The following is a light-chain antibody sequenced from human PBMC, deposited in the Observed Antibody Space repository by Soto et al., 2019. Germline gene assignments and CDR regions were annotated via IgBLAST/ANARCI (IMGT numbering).Light chain of an antibody. Sequence: EILMTQSPATLSVSPGERATLSRRASQSVSSNLAWYQQKPGQAPRLLIYGASTRATGIPARFSGSGSGTEFTLTISSLQSEDFAVYYCQQYNNWPPAWTFGQGTKV. CDR2: GAS. J-gene: IGKJ1*01. CDR1: QSVSSN. V-gene: IGKV3-15*01. CDR3: QQYNNWPPAWT.